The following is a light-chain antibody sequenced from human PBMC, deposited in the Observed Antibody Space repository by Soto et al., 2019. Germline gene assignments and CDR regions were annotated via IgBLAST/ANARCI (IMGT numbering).Light chain of an antibody. V-gene: IGLV2-14*01. Sequence: QSALTQPASVSGSPGQSITISCTGTSSDVGGYNYVSWYQQHPGKAPKLMIYEVSNRPSGVSNRFSGSKSGNTTSLTISGLQAEDEADSYCSSYTSSSTLDYVFGTGTQLTVL. CDR3: SSYTSSSTLDYV. CDR1: SSDVGGYNY. J-gene: IGLJ1*01. CDR2: EVS.